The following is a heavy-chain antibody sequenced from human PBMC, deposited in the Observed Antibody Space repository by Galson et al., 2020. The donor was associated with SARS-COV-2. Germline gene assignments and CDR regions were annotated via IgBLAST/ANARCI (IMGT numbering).Heavy chain of an antibody. CDR1: GDSVSTNSAA. CDR3: ARDLGGYCSSTSCPGPIDL. CDR2: TYYRPKWNH. Sequence: SETLSLTCGISGDSVSTNSAAWNWIRQSPSRGLEWLGRTYYRPKWNHDYALSLRSRITINPDTSKNQVSLHLNSVTPEDTAVYYCARDLGGYCSSTSCPGPIDLWGQGTLVTVSS. J-gene: IGHJ5*02. V-gene: IGHV6-1*01. D-gene: IGHD2-2*01.